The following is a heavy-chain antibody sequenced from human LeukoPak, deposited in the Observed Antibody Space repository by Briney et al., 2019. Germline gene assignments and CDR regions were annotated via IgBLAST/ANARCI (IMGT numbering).Heavy chain of an antibody. CDR2: INHSGST. D-gene: IGHD1-26*01. CDR1: AGSLSGYY. J-gene: IGHJ5*02. V-gene: IGHV4-34*01. Sequence: SETLSLTCGVDAGSLSGYYWSWIRQPPGKGLEWIGEINHSGSTNSNPSLKSRVTISVDTSKNHFSLRRSSVAAADAAVYYCVREAPWDRTLSWGQGTLVTVSS. CDR3: VREAPWDRTLS.